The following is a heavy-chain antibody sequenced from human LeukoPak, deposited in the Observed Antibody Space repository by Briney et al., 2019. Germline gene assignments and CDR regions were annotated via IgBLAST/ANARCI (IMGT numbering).Heavy chain of an antibody. J-gene: IGHJ4*02. V-gene: IGHV1-24*01. CDR1: GCTLTELS. CDR2: FDPEDGET. D-gene: IGHD5-12*01. CDR3: ATTYSGYDSFLDH. Sequence: ASVKVSCKVSGCTLTELSMHWVRQAPGKGLEWKGGFDPEDGETIYAQKFQGRVTMTEDTSTDTAYMELSSLRSEDTAVYYCATTYSGYDSFLDHWGQGTLVTVSS.